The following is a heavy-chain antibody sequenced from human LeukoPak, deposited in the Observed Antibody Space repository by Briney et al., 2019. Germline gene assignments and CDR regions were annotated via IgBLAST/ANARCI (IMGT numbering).Heavy chain of an antibody. CDR1: GFTFSSYG. CDR2: IRYDGSNK. D-gene: IGHD6-6*01. CDR3: AKDFGSSLNYFDY. V-gene: IGHV3-30*02. J-gene: IGHJ4*02. Sequence: GGSLRLSCAASGFTFSSYGMHWVRQAPGKGLEWVAFIRYDGSNKYYADSVKGRFTISRDNSKNTLYLQMNSLRAEDTAVYYCAKDFGSSLNYFDYWGQGTLVTVSS.